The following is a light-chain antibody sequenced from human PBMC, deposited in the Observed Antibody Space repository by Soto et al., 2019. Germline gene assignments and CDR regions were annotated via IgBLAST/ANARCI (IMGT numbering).Light chain of an antibody. CDR3: QQHASSPPSWT. V-gene: IGKV3-20*01. Sequence: EFVLTQSPGTLSLSPGERATLFCRASQSVRNNWLAWYQQKPGQAPRLLMYDASTRATGIPDRFSGSGSVTDFTLTITRLEPEDFAVDYCQQHASSPPSWTFGQGNKVEIK. J-gene: IGKJ1*01. CDR1: QSVRNNW. CDR2: DAS.